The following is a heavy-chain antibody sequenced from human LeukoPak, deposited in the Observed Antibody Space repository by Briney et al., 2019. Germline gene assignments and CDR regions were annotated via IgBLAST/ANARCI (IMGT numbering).Heavy chain of an antibody. Sequence: SGPTLVNPTQTLTLTCTFSGFSLSTSGMRVSWIPQPPGKALEWLARIDWDDDKFYSTSLKTRLTISKDTSKNQVVLTMTNMDPVDTATYYCARTGYYASTGYFDYWGQGTLVTVSS. CDR1: GFSLSTSGMR. CDR2: IDWDDDK. D-gene: IGHD3-9*01. CDR3: ARTGYYASTGYFDY. J-gene: IGHJ4*02. V-gene: IGHV2-70*04.